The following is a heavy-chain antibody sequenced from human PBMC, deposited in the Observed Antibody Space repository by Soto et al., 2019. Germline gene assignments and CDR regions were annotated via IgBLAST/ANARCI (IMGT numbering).Heavy chain of an antibody. V-gene: IGHV1-18*01. D-gene: IGHD6-6*01. CDR2: ISAYNGNT. CDR1: GYTFTSYG. J-gene: IGHJ3*02. Sequence: GASVKVSCKASGYTFTSYGISWVRQAPGQGLEWMGWISAYNGNTNYAQKLQGRVTMTTDTSTSTAYMELRSLRSDDTAVYYCARDVVRQLAQTPDAFDIWGQGTMVTVSS. CDR3: ARDVVRQLAQTPDAFDI.